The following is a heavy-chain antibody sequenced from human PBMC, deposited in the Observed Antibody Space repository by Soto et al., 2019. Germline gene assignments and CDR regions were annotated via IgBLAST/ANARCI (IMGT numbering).Heavy chain of an antibody. CDR1: GGSFSGYY. CDR3: ARTSYCSSTSCYTKFNWFDP. V-gene: IGHV4-34*01. CDR2: INHSGST. J-gene: IGHJ5*02. D-gene: IGHD2-2*02. Sequence: SETLSLTCAVYGGSFSGYYWSWIRQPPGKGLEWIGEINHSGSTNYNPSLKSRVTISVDTSKNQFSLKLSSVTAADTAVYYCARTSYCSSTSCYTKFNWFDPWGQGTLVTVSS.